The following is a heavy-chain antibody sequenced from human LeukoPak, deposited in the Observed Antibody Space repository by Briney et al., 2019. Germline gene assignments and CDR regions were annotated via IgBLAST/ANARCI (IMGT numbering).Heavy chain of an antibody. CDR1: GFTFSSYS. D-gene: IGHD2-2*01. V-gene: IGHV3-21*01. CDR2: ISSSSSYI. J-gene: IGHJ4*02. CDR3: VTSRVVVPAAILF. Sequence: GGSLRLSCAASGFTFSSYSMNWVRQAPGKGLEWVSSISSSSSYIYYADSVKGRFTIPRDNAKNSLYLQMNSLRAEDTAVYYCVTSRVVVPAAILFWGQGTLVTVSS.